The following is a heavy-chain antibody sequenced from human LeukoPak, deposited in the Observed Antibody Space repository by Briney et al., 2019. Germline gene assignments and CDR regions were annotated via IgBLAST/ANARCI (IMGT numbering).Heavy chain of an antibody. CDR3: AREGYSSSRAVSYYYYYYMDV. V-gene: IGHV1-8*02. CDR1: GYTFTSYG. D-gene: IGHD6-13*01. Sequence: ASVKVSCKASGYTFTSYGISWVRQAPGQGLEWMGWMNPNSGNTGYAQKFQGRVTMTRNTSISTAYMELSSLRSEDTAVYYCAREGYSSSRAVSYYYYYYMDVWGKGTTVTVSS. J-gene: IGHJ6*03. CDR2: MNPNSGNT.